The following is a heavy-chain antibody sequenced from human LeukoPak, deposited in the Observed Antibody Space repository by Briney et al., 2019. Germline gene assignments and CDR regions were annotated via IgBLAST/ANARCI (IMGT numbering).Heavy chain of an antibody. V-gene: IGHV6-1*01. CDR2: TFYTSKWNN. CDR3: ARRRYYDYTGFFDY. D-gene: IGHD3-22*01. Sequence: SQTLSLTCAISGDSVSSNSASWNWFRQSPSRGLEWLGRTFYTSKWNNDCAVSVESRITINPDTSKNHFSLQLNSVTPEDTAVYYCARRRYYDYTGFFDYWGQGTLVTVSS. J-gene: IGHJ4*02. CDR1: GDSVSSNSAS.